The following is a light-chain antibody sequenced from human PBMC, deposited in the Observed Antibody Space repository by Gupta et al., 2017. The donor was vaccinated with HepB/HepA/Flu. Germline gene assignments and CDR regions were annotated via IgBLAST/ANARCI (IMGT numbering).Light chain of an antibody. CDR1: SSDVGGYNY. CDR2: DVS. J-gene: IGLJ1*01. CDR3: SSDTSSSTYV. V-gene: IGLV2-14*03. Sequence: SALTQPASVSGSPGQSITISCTGTSSDVGGYNYVSWYQPHPGKAPKLMIYDVSNRPAGVASRFSGSKSGNTASLTISVRKEEDDADYYCSSDTSSSTYVFGTGTKFTVL.